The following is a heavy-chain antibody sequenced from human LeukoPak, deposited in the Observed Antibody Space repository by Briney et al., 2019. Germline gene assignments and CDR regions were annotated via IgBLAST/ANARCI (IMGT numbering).Heavy chain of an antibody. D-gene: IGHD6-19*01. J-gene: IGHJ4*02. CDR3: ARSKVVGSGWYGDFDY. CDR2: ISYDGSNK. CDR1: GFTFSSYA. V-gene: IGHV3-30*04. Sequence: PGGFLRLSCAASGFTFSSYAMHWVRQAPGKGLEWVAVISYDGSNKYYADSVKGRFTISRDNSKNTLYLQMNSLRAEDTAVYYCARSKVVGSGWYGDFDYWGQGTLVAVSS.